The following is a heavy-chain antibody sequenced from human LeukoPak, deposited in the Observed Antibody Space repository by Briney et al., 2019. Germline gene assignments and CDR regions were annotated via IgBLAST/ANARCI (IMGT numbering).Heavy chain of an antibody. CDR1: GGTFSSYA. Sequence: SVKVSCKASGGTFSSYAISWVRQAPGQGLEWMGGIIPIFGTANYAQKFQGRVTITADESTSTAYMELSSLRSEDTAVYYCASPLTGYYYYGMDVWGQGTTVTVSS. CDR2: IIPIFGTA. V-gene: IGHV1-69*13. D-gene: IGHD1-1*01. J-gene: IGHJ6*02. CDR3: ASPLTGYYYYGMDV.